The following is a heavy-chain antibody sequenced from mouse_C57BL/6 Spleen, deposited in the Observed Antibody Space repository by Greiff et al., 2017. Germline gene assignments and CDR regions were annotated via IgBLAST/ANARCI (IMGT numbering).Heavy chain of an antibody. CDR2: ISYDGSN. Sequence: EVKLMESGPGLVKPSQSLSLTCSVTGYSITSGYYWNWIRQFPGNKLEWMGYISYDGSNNYNPSLKNRISITRDTSKNQFFLKLNSVTTEDTATYYCAREGYGYDTWFAYWGQGTLVTVSA. CDR3: AREGYGYDTWFAY. D-gene: IGHD2-2*01. J-gene: IGHJ3*01. V-gene: IGHV3-6*01. CDR1: GYSITSGYY.